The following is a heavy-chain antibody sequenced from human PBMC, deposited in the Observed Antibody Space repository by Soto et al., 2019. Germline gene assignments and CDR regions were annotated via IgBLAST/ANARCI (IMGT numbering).Heavy chain of an antibody. J-gene: IGHJ4*02. CDR3: AKDPDEYYYDSSGYLYYFDY. V-gene: IGHV3-23*01. CDR1: VFTFSIYA. CDR2: ISGSGGST. Sequence: GGSLRLSCASSVFTFSIYAMSWVRQAPGKGLELVSAISGSGGSTYYADSVNGRFTISRDNSKNTLYLQMNSLRAEDTAVYYCAKDPDEYYYDSSGYLYYFDYWGQGTMVTVSS. D-gene: IGHD3-22*01.